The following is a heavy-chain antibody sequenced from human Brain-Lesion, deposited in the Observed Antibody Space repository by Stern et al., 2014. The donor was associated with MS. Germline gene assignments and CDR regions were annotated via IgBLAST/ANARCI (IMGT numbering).Heavy chain of an antibody. D-gene: IGHD1-14*01. CDR3: ARDITGSSAYFAY. CDR1: GFTFDDYA. Sequence: QLVESGGDLVQPGRSLRLSCAAFGFTFDDYAMHWVRQAPGKGLEWVAGISWNSGTMGYAGSVKGRFTTSRDNAYSSLYLQMNSLRPEDTALYYCARDITGSSAYFAYWGQGTLVTVSS. CDR2: ISWNSGTM. J-gene: IGHJ4*02. V-gene: IGHV3-9*01.